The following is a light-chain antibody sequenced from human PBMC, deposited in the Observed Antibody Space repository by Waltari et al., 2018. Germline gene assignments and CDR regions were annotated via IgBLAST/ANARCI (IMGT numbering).Light chain of an antibody. Sequence: DIVMTQSPDSLAVSLGERATIICKSSQSVLHSSNNKNYLAWYQQKPGQPPKLLIYWASTRESGVPDRFSGSGSGTDFTLTISSLQAEDVAVYYCQQYYSTCQFGQGTKVEIK. V-gene: IGKV4-1*01. CDR2: WAS. CDR1: QSVLHSSNNKNY. J-gene: IGKJ1*01. CDR3: QQYYSTCQ.